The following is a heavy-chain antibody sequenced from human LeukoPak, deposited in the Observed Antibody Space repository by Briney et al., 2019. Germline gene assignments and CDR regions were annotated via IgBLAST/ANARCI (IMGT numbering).Heavy chain of an antibody. CDR3: ARGVNSGYFDY. J-gene: IGHJ4*02. V-gene: IGHV4-39*07. D-gene: IGHD1-26*01. CDR2: INHSGST. Sequence: PSETLSLTCTVSGGSISSSSYYWGWIRQSPGKGLEWIGEINHSGSTNYNPSLKSRVTISLDTSKSQFSLKLSSVTAADTAVYYCARGVNSGYFDYCGQGTLVTVSS. CDR1: GGSISSSSYY.